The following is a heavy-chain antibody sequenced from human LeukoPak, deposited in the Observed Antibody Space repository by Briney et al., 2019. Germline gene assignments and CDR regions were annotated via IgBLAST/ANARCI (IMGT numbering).Heavy chain of an antibody. CDR3: ASLHCSSTSCYNNWFDP. D-gene: IGHD2-2*02. CDR1: GGSISSYY. CDR2: IYTSGST. J-gene: IGHJ5*02. V-gene: IGHV4-4*07. Sequence: PSETLSLTCTVSGGSISSYYWSWIRQPAGKGLEWIGRIYTSGSTNYNPSLKSRVTMSVGTSKNQFSLKLSSVTAADTAVYYCASLHCSSTSCYNNWFDPWGQGTLVTVSS.